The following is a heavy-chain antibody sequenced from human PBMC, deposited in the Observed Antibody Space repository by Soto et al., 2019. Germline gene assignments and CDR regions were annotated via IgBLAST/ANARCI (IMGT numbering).Heavy chain of an antibody. Sequence: GGSLRLSCAASGFTFSSYSMNWVRQAPGKGLEWVSSISSSSSYIYYADSVKGRFTISRDNAKNSLYLQMNSLRAEDTAVYYCASYAFDYYDSSGSTRDYWGQGTLVTV. CDR2: ISSSSSYI. D-gene: IGHD3-22*01. J-gene: IGHJ4*02. CDR3: ASYAFDYYDSSGSTRDY. CDR1: GFTFSSYS. V-gene: IGHV3-21*01.